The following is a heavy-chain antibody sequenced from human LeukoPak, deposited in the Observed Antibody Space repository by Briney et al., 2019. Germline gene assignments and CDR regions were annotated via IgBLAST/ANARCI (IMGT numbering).Heavy chain of an antibody. D-gene: IGHD3-10*01. V-gene: IGHV3-23*01. Sequence: GGSLRLSCAASGFTFSRNAMSWVRQAPGKGLEWVLGISGSGGSTYYADSVKGRFTISRDNSKNTLYLQMNSLRAEDTAVYYRAKDKYYGSGSILDYWGQGTLVTVSS. CDR2: ISGSGGST. J-gene: IGHJ4*02. CDR1: GFTFSRNA. CDR3: AKDKYYGSGSILDY.